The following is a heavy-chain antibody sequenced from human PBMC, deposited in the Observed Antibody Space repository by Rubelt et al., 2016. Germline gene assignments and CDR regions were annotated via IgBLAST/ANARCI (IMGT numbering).Heavy chain of an antibody. J-gene: IGHJ4*02. CDR3: AGSGYSSGWYDY. Sequence: QVQLQESGPGLVKPSETLSLTCVVSGGSISTYYWSWIRQSPGKGLEWIGYVQYSVTTKYNPSLKGRVTISVDTPQKQFSLMLTSVTAADTAGYFCAGSGYSSGWYDYWGQGTLVTVSS. D-gene: IGHD6-19*01. CDR2: VQYSVTT. V-gene: IGHV4-59*01. CDR1: GGSISTYY.